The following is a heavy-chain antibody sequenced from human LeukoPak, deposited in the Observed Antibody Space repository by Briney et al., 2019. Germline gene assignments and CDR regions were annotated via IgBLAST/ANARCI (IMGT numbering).Heavy chain of an antibody. V-gene: IGHV4-4*07. Sequence: SETLSLTCTVSGDSISNHYWGWVRQPAGKGLEWIGRIHTSGSTNYNPSLKSRVTISVDTSKNQFSLKLSSVTAADTAVYYCARESRTIFGVVIIPFDYWGQGTLVTVSS. CDR1: GDSISNHY. CDR3: ARESRTIFGVVIIPFDY. J-gene: IGHJ4*02. D-gene: IGHD3-3*01. CDR2: IHTSGST.